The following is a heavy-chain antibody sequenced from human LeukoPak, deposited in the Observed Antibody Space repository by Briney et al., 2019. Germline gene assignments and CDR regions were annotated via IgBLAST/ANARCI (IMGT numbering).Heavy chain of an antibody. CDR1: GGSFSGYY. J-gene: IGHJ4*02. CDR3: ARGPHDYGFQYFFNY. Sequence: SETLSLTCAVYGGSFSGYYWSWIRQPPGKGLEWIGEINHSGSTNYNPSLKSRVTISVDTSKNQFSLKLSSVTAADTAVYYCARGPHDYGFQYFFNYWGQGTLVTVSS. V-gene: IGHV4-34*01. D-gene: IGHD4-17*01. CDR2: INHSGST.